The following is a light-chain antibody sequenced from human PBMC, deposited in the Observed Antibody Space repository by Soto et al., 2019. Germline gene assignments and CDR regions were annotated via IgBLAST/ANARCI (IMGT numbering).Light chain of an antibody. CDR3: QQYSNSPPWT. V-gene: IGKV3-20*01. CDR1: QRVSSNH. CDR2: GTT. J-gene: IGKJ1*01. Sequence: EIVLTQSPGTLSLSPGERATLFCRASQRVSSNHLGWYQQKPGQTPRLLIYGTTNSATGMPERFSGSGSGTDFTLTISRLEPEDFAVYYCQQYSNSPPWTFGQGTKVEI.